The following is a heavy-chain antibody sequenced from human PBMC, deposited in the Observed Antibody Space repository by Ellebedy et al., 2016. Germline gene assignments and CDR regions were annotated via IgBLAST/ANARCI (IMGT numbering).Heavy chain of an antibody. J-gene: IGHJ4*02. Sequence: TLSLXCTVSGGSISSGGYYWSWIRQPPRKALEWLALIYWDGDKRYSPSLKSRLTIAKDASKNRVVLTMTNMDPEDTGTYYCAHRRGRGVGARTHFDYWGLGSLVIVSS. D-gene: IGHD1-26*01. CDR1: GGSISSGGYY. V-gene: IGHV2-5*08. CDR3: AHRRGRGVGARTHFDY. CDR2: IYWDGDK.